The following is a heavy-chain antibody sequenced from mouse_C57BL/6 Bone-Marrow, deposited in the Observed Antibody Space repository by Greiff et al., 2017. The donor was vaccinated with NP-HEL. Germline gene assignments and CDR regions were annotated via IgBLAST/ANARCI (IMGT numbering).Heavy chain of an antibody. J-gene: IGHJ4*01. V-gene: IGHV5-6*01. D-gene: IGHD2-4*01. CDR3: ARHPRDYEEYYAMGD. CDR2: ISTGSGYT. CDR1: GFTFSSYG. Sequence: EVKLVESGGDLVKPGGSLKLSCAASGFTFSSYGMSWVRQTPDKRLEWVATISTGSGYTYYTDSVKGRVTITRDNAKNTLYLQMSSLKSEDTAMYSCARHPRDYEEYYAMGDWGQGASVTVSS.